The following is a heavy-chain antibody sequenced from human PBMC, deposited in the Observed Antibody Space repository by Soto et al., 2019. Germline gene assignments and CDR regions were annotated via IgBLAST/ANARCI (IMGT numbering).Heavy chain of an antibody. J-gene: IGHJ4*02. CDR1: RFTFSNYV. CDR2: ISGSGGST. D-gene: IGHD3-10*01. V-gene: IGHV3-23*01. Sequence: HPGGSLRLSCAASRFTFSNYVMTWVRQAPGKGLEWVSGISGSGGSTYYADSVKGRFTISKDDSKNTLYLQMNSLKTEDTAVYYCTTDPVLLWFGESISHDYWGQGTLVTVSS. CDR3: TTDPVLLWFGESISHDY.